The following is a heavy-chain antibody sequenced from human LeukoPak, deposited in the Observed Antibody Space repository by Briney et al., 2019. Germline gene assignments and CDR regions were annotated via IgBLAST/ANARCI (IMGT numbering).Heavy chain of an antibody. D-gene: IGHD5-18*01. V-gene: IGHV1-2*02. CDR2: INPNSGGT. J-gene: IGHJ4*02. Sequence: ASGKLSCKASGYTFTGHSMHWVREAPGQGLEWMGWINPNSGGTNYAQTFQGRVTMTRDTSISKAYLKLSWLRSADTAVYYCARASGPGTAMIFDYWGQGTLVTVSS. CDR1: GYTFTGHS. CDR3: ARASGPGTAMIFDY.